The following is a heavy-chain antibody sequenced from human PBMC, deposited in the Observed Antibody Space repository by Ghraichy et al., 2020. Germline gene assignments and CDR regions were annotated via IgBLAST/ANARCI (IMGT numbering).Heavy chain of an antibody. J-gene: IGHJ4*02. CDR1: GFIFSTYA. CDR3: AKVGDDYGDYGSFDS. V-gene: IGHV3-23*01. CDR2: ISGSYGST. D-gene: IGHD4-17*01. Sequence: LSLTCAASGFIFSTYAMNWVRQAPGKGLEWVSTISGSYGSTYYADSVKGRFTISRDDSKNMVYLQMNRLRAEDTALYYCAKVGDDYGDYGSFDSWGQGTLVTVSS.